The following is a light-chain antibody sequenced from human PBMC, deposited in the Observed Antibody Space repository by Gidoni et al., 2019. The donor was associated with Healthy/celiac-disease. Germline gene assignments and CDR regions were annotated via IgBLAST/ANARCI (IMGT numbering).Light chain of an antibody. CDR1: SSKIGAGYD. CDR2: GNS. Sequence: QSVLTQPPSVSGAPGQRVTISCTGSSSKIGAGYDVQWYQKRPGTAPQLLIYGNSNRPSGVPDRFSGSKSGTSASLAITGLQAEDEADYYCQSYDSSLSGSGVVFGGGTKLTVL. CDR3: QSYDSSLSGSGVV. V-gene: IGLV1-40*01. J-gene: IGLJ2*01.